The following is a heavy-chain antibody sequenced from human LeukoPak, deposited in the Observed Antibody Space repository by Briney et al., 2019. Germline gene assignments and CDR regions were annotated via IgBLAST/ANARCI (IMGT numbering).Heavy chain of an antibody. Sequence: PGGSLRLSCAASGFTFNNYGMHWVRQAPGKGLEWVALISFDGYDKSYVDSVKGRFTISRDNAKNSLYLQMNSLRDEDTAVYYCARASPPTVDYWGQGTLVTVSS. CDR1: GFTFNNYG. V-gene: IGHV3-30*03. J-gene: IGHJ4*02. CDR3: ARASPPTVDY. CDR2: ISFDGYDK.